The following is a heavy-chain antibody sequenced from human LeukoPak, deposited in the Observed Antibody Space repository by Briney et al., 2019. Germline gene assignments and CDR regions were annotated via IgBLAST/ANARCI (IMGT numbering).Heavy chain of an antibody. V-gene: IGHV4-61*05. D-gene: IGHD4-23*01. CDR3: ARRSISGNSWDYFDY. Sequence: SEALSLTCTVSGGSFSSSSYYWGWIRQPPGKGLEWIAFMYYSGSTNYNPSLKSRVTISVDTSKNQFSLKLSSVTAADTAVYYCARRSISGNSWDYFDYWGQGTLVTVSS. CDR1: GGSFSSSSYY. J-gene: IGHJ4*02. CDR2: MYYSGST.